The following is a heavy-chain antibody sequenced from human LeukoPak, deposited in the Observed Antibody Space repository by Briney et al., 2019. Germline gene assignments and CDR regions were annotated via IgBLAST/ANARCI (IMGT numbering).Heavy chain of an antibody. V-gene: IGHV3-48*03. CDR3: MRDAPGVNTGDH. Sequence: GGSLRLSCAASGFTFSSYEMNWVRQAPGKGLDWISFISTSGDVINYADSVKGRFTISRDNARDSLYLQMDSLRIEDTAVYYCMRDAPGVNTGDHWGQGTLVTVSS. CDR1: GFTFSSYE. J-gene: IGHJ4*02. D-gene: IGHD3-22*01. CDR2: ISTSGDVI.